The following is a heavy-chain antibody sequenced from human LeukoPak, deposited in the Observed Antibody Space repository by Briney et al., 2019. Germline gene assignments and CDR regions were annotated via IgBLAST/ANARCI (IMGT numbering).Heavy chain of an antibody. CDR2: IYYSGST. Sequence: SETLSLTCTVSGGSIINYYWSWIRQPPGKGLEWIGYIYYSGSTTYNPSLKSRLTISVDTSKNQFSLRLSSLTAADTAVYYCAREGGRAGGDVWGKGTTVTVSS. J-gene: IGHJ6*03. D-gene: IGHD1-26*01. CDR1: GGSIINYY. V-gene: IGHV4-59*01. CDR3: AREGGRAGGDV.